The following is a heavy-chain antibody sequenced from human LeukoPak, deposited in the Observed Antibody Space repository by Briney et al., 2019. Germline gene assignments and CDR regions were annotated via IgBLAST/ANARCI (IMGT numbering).Heavy chain of an antibody. CDR1: GYTFTNYY. CDR3: ARVGGNYDSNGGY. V-gene: IGHV1-46*01. J-gene: IGHJ4*02. CDR2: INPSGGTT. D-gene: IGHD4-11*01. Sequence: GASVKVSCKASGYTFTNYYIHWVRQAPGQGLEWMGIINPSGGTTSYAQKFRGRVTMTGDTSTSTVYMELSGLRFEDTAVYYCARVGGNYDSNGGYWGQGTLVTVSS.